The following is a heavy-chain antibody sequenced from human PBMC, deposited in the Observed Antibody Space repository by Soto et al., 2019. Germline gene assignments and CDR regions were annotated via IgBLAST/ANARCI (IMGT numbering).Heavy chain of an antibody. Sequence: QVQLVQSGAEVKKPGSSVKVSCKASGGTFSSYAISWVRQAPGQGLEWMGGIIPIFGTANYAQKFQGRVTITADESTSTDYMELSSLRSEDTAVYYCAREYAYSSSWSNWFDPWGQGTLVTVSS. V-gene: IGHV1-69*01. CDR2: IIPIFGTA. J-gene: IGHJ5*02. CDR1: GGTFSSYA. CDR3: AREYAYSSSWSNWFDP. D-gene: IGHD6-13*01.